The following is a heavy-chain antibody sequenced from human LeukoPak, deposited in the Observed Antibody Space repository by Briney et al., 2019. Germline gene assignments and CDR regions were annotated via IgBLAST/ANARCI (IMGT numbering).Heavy chain of an antibody. CDR1: GGSISNSY. Sequence: SETLSLTCTVSGGSISNSYWSWIRQPPGKGLEWIGYIYYSGSTNYNPSLKSRVTISVDTSKNQFSLRLASVTAADTAVYYCATTINYYDSSGHYYNWFDPWGQGTLVTVSS. CDR2: IYYSGST. J-gene: IGHJ5*02. CDR3: ATTINYYDSSGHYYNWFDP. D-gene: IGHD3-22*01. V-gene: IGHV4-59*01.